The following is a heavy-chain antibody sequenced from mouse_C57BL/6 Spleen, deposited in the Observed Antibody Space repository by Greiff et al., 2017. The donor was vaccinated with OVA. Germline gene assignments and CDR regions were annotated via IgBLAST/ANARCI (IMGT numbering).Heavy chain of an antibody. D-gene: IGHD2-5*01. J-gene: IGHJ2*01. V-gene: IGHV5-9-1*02. Sequence: EVKVEESGEGLVKPGGSLKLSCAASGFTFSSYAMSWVRQTPEKRLEWVAYISSGGDYTYYADTVKGRFTISRDNARNTLYLQMSSLKSEDTAMYYCTRSYYSNSFDYWGQGTTLTVSS. CDR2: ISSGGDYT. CDR1: GFTFSSYA. CDR3: TRSYYSNSFDY.